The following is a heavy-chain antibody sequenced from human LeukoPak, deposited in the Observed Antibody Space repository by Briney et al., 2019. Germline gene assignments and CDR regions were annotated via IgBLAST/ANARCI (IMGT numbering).Heavy chain of an antibody. CDR2: IYTSGST. CDR3: ARCLDWYFDL. J-gene: IGHJ2*01. Sequence: SETLSLTCTVSGGSISSGSYYWSWIRQPAGKGLEWIGRIYTSGSTNYNPSLKSRVTISVDTSKNQFSLKLSSVTAADTAVYYCARCLDWYFDLWGHGTLVTVSS. CDR1: GGSISSGSYY. D-gene: IGHD3-16*01. V-gene: IGHV4-61*02.